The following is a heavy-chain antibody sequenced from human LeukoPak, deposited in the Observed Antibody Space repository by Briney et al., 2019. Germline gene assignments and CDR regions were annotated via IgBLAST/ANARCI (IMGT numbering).Heavy chain of an antibody. CDR2: INPSGGST. J-gene: IGHJ4*02. CDR3: ARASDSSGYYAPQHYFDY. CDR1: GYTFTSYY. Sequence: VASVKVSCKASGYTFTSYYMHWVRQAPGQGLEWMGIINPSGGSTSYAQKFQGRVTMTRDTSTSTVYTELSSLRSEDTAVYYCARASDSSGYYAPQHYFDYWGQGTLVTVSS. V-gene: IGHV1-46*03. D-gene: IGHD3-22*01.